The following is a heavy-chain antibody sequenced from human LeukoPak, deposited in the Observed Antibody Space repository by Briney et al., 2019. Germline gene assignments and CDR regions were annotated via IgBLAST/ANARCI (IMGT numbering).Heavy chain of an antibody. V-gene: IGHV3-53*05. D-gene: IGHD2-21*01. CDR1: GLTVSSNF. CDR3: AKDRGAYCGGDCYFPSFDY. Sequence: GGSLRLSCAATGLTVSSNFMSWVRQAPGKGLEWVSVIYGGGSTYYADSVKGRFTISRDNSKNTLYLQMNSLRAEDTAVYYCAKDRGAYCGGDCYFPSFDYWGQGTLVTVSS. CDR2: IYGGGST. J-gene: IGHJ4*02.